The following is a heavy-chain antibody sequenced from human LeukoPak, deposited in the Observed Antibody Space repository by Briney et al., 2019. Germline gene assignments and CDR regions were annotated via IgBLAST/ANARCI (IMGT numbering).Heavy chain of an antibody. J-gene: IGHJ4*02. D-gene: IGHD1-26*01. Sequence: GGSLGLSCAASGFTFSSNGMHWVRQAPGKGLEWVSFIRYGGNDERYADSVKGRFTISRDNSKNTLYLQMNSLRAEDTAVYYCAKDRSESYFYFDFWGQGTLVTVSS. CDR2: IRYGGNDE. CDR1: GFTFSSNG. CDR3: AKDRSESYFYFDF. V-gene: IGHV3-30*02.